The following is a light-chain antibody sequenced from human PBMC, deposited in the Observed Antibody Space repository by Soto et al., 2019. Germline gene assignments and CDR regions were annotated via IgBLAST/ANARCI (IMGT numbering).Light chain of an antibody. CDR3: HQYNSYPRT. J-gene: IGKJ1*01. Sequence: DTHMTQSPSSLSASVGDRVTITFRASQTIYSWLAWYQQKPGQAPRLLIHKASTVETGVPSRFSGSGYGSEFTLIISSLQPDDSATYYCHQYNSYPRTFGQGTKVDI. CDR2: KAS. V-gene: IGKV1-5*03. CDR1: QTIYSW.